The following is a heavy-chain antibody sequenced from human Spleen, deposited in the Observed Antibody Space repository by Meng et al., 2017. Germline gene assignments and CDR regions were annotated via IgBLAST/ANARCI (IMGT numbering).Heavy chain of an antibody. CDR2: ISAYNGNT. D-gene: IGHD6-13*01. Sequence: QVQLVQSGAEVKKPGASVKVSCKTSGNSFTSNGISWVRQAPGQGLEWVGWISAYNGNTNYAQKFQGRVTMTTDTSTSTAYMELRSLRSDDTAVYYCARDGLAAAGKGFDPWGQGTLVTVSS. CDR3: ARDGLAAAGKGFDP. V-gene: IGHV1-18*01. CDR1: GNSFTSNG. J-gene: IGHJ5*02.